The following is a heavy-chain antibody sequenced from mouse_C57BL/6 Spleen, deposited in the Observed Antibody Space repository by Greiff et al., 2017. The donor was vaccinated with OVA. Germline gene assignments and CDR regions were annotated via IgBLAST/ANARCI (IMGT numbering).Heavy chain of an antibody. CDR3: ARDFITTVVATPY. J-gene: IGHJ3*01. D-gene: IGHD1-1*01. CDR1: GYTFTSYW. Sequence: VQLQQPGAELVKPGASVKLSCKASGYTFTSYWMHWVKQRPGQGLEWIGMIHPNSGSTNYNEKFKSKATLTVDKSSSTAYMQLSSLTSEDSAVYYCARDFITTVVATPYWGQGTLVTVSA. V-gene: IGHV1-64*01. CDR2: IHPNSGST.